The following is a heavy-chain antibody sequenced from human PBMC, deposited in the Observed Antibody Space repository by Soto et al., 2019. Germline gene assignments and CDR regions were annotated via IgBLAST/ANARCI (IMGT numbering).Heavy chain of an antibody. D-gene: IGHD6-19*01. J-gene: IGHJ3*02. CDR1: GFTFDDYG. CDR3: AKTPEQGIAVGAFDM. Sequence: ESGGGLVQPGRSLRLSCAASGFTFDDYGMHWVRQAPGKGLEWVSGISLNSNTVAYADSVKGRFTISRDNAKKSLYLQMNSLRPEDTALYYCAKTPEQGIAVGAFDMWGQGTMVTVSS. V-gene: IGHV3-9*01. CDR2: ISLNSNTV.